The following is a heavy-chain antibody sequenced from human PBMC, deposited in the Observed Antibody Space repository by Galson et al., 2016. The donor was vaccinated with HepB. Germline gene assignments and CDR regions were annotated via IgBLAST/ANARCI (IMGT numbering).Heavy chain of an antibody. CDR3: AKDVRYCSYTSRQVCQFEY. V-gene: IGHV3-74*01. CDR2: INRDGSST. Sequence: SLRLSCAASGLNISSYWLHWVRQAPGKGLVWVSRINRDGSSTGYADSVKGRFTISRDNSKNTLDLEMNSLRPEDMAMYYCAKDVRYCSYTSRQVCQFEYWGQGTLVPVSS. CDR1: GLNISSYW. J-gene: IGHJ4*02. D-gene: IGHD2-2*01.